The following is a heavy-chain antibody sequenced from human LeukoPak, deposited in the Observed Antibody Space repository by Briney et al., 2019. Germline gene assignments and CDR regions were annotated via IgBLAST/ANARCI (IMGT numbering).Heavy chain of an antibody. CDR1: GGSISSYY. D-gene: IGHD2-15*01. V-gene: IGHV4-4*07. Sequence: SETLSLTCTVSGGSISSYYWSWTRQPAGKGLEWIGRIYTSGSTNYNPSLKSRVTMSVDTSKNQFSLKLSSVTAADTAVYYCARLYCSGGSCYNAFDIWGQGTMVTVSS. CDR2: IYTSGST. CDR3: ARLYCSGGSCYNAFDI. J-gene: IGHJ3*02.